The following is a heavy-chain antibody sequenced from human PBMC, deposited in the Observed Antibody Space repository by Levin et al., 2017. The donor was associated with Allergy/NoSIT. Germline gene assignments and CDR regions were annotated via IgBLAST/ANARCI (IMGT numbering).Heavy chain of an antibody. Sequence: SQTLSLTCAISGDSVSSNSAAWNWIRQSPSRGLEWLGRTYYRSKWYNDYAVSVKSRITINPDTSKNQFSLQLNSVTPEDTAVYYCARDPGRYSYGYYYYGMDVWGQGTTVTVSS. V-gene: IGHV6-1*01. CDR2: TYYRSKWYN. CDR3: ARDPGRYSYGYYYYGMDV. D-gene: IGHD5-18*01. J-gene: IGHJ6*02. CDR1: GDSVSSNSAA.